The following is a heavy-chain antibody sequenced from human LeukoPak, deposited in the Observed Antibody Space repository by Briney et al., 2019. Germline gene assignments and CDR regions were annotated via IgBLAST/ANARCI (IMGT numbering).Heavy chain of an antibody. Sequence: PGESLKISCKGSGYSFTSYWIGWVRQMPGKGLEWVGIIYPGDSDTRYSPSFQGQVTISADKSISTAYLQWSSLKASDTAMYYCARRLYDSSGYHYPDYWGQGTLVTVSS. D-gene: IGHD3-22*01. V-gene: IGHV5-51*01. CDR1: GYSFTSYW. J-gene: IGHJ4*02. CDR2: IYPGDSDT. CDR3: ARRLYDSSGYHYPDY.